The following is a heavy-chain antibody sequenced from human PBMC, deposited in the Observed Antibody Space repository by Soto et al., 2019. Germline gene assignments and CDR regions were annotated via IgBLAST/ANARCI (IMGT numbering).Heavy chain of an antibody. Sequence: GGSLRLSCAASGFTFRSFTMNWVRQASGKGLEWVSTISSNSAYIYYTDALRGRFTISRDNAKNSLHLQMNSLRAEDTAVYYCTRDASRDSSARGWFDPWGPGTLVTVSS. V-gene: IGHV3-21*01. CDR3: TRDASRDSSARGWFDP. CDR2: ISSNSAYI. J-gene: IGHJ5*02. D-gene: IGHD6-13*01. CDR1: GFTFRSFT.